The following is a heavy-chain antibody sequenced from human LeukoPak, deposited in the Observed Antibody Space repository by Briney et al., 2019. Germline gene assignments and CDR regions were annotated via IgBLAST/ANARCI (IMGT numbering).Heavy chain of an antibody. D-gene: IGHD5-18*01. CDR1: GFTFSSHG. V-gene: IGHV3-33*01. J-gene: IGHJ4*02. CDR2: IWYDGSNK. Sequence: GRSLRLSCAASGFTFSSHGMHWVRQAPGKGLEWVAVIWYDGSNKYYADSVKGRFTISRDNSKNTLYLQMNSLRAEDTAVYYCARDPGYSYGYSLDYWGQGTLVTVSS. CDR3: ARDPGYSYGYSLDY.